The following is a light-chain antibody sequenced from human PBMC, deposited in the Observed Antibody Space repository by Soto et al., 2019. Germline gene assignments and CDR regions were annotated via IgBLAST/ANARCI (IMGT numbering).Light chain of an antibody. CDR3: QQYGSPFT. Sequence: ENVYTQAPRILSLTPGERATPSCRARQRFSSSYLAWYQQKPGQAPRLLIYGASSRAAGIPDRFSGSGSGTDFTLTISRLEPEDFAVYYCQQYGSPFTFGQGTRLDIK. J-gene: IGKJ5*01. V-gene: IGKV3-20*01. CDR2: GAS. CDR1: QRFSSSY.